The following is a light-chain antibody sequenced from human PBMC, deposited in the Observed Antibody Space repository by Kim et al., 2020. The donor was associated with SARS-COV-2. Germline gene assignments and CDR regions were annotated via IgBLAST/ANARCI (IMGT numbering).Light chain of an antibody. J-gene: IGLJ3*02. V-gene: IGLV2-11*01. Sequence: QSALTQPRSVSGSPGQSVTISCTGTNSDVGGYNYVSWYQHHPGKAPKLMIYDVNKRPSGVPDRFSGSKSGNTASLAISGLQAEDEADYYCCSYAGSYILLFGGGTQLTVL. CDR1: NSDVGGYNY. CDR2: DVN. CDR3: CSYAGSYILL.